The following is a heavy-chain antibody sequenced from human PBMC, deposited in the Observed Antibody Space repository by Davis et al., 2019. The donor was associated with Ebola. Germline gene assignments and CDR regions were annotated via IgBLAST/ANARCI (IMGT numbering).Heavy chain of an antibody. CDR3: ARARVVPAASPAFDI. V-gene: IGHV3-11*01. Sequence: GESLKISCAASGFTFSDYYMSWIRQAPGKGLEWVSYISSSGSTIYYADSVKGRFTISRDNAKNSLYLQMNSLRAEDTAVYYCARARVVPAASPAFDIWGQGTMVTVSS. J-gene: IGHJ3*02. D-gene: IGHD2-2*01. CDR2: ISSSGSTI. CDR1: GFTFSDYY.